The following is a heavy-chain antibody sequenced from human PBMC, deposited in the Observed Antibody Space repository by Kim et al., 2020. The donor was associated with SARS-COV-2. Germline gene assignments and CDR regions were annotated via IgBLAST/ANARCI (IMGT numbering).Heavy chain of an antibody. J-gene: IGHJ5*02. CDR3: AREGTLVYSGSYRGTNWFDP. V-gene: IGHV4-31*03. CDR1: GGSISSGGYY. CDR2: IYYSGST. Sequence: SETLSLTCTVSGGSISSGGYYWSWIRQHPGKGLEWIGYIYYSGSTYYNPSLKSRVTISVDTSKNQFSLKLSSVTAADTAVYYCAREGTLVYSGSYRGTNWFDPWGQGTLVTVSS. D-gene: IGHD1-26*01.